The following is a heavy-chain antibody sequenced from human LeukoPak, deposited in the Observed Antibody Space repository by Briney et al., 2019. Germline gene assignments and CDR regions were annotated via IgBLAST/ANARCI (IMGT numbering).Heavy chain of an antibody. J-gene: IGHJ6*02. CDR1: GYTFTGYY. CDR2: INPSSGGT. V-gene: IGHV1-2*02. Sequence: ASVKVSCKASGYTFTGYYMHWVRQAPGQGLEWMGWINPSSGGTNYAQKFQGRVTMTRDTSISTAYMELSRLRSDDTAVYYCARSHYDSSGYYPYYYYGMDVWGQGTTVTVSS. CDR3: ARSHYDSSGYYPYYYYGMDV. D-gene: IGHD3-22*01.